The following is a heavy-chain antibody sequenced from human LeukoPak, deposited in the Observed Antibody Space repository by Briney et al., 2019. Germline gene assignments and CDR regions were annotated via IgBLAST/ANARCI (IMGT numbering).Heavy chain of an antibody. CDR3: ARAPPRRCSGGSCCLDY. Sequence: GGSLRLSCAASGFTFSSYSMNWVRQAPGKGLEWVSYISSSSTIYYADSVKGRFTISRDNAKNSLYLQMNSLRAEDTAVYYCARAPPRRCSGGSCCLDYWGQGTLVTVSS. J-gene: IGHJ4*02. V-gene: IGHV3-48*01. D-gene: IGHD2-15*01. CDR1: GFTFSSYS. CDR2: ISSSSTI.